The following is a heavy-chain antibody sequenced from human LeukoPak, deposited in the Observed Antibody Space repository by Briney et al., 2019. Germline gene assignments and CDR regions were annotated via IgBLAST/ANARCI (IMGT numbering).Heavy chain of an antibody. CDR3: ARINCSGGSCYSGTYYYGMDV. Sequence: SETLSLTCAVYGGSFSGYYWSWIRQPPGMGLEWIGYIYYSGSTNYNPSLKSRVTISVDTSKNQFSLKLSSVTAADTAVYYCARINCSGGSCYSGTYYYGMDVWGQGTTVTVSS. J-gene: IGHJ6*02. V-gene: IGHV4-59*01. CDR1: GGSFSGYY. D-gene: IGHD2-15*01. CDR2: IYYSGST.